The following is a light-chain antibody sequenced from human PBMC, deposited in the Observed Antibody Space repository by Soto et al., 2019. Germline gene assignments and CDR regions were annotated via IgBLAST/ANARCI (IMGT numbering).Light chain of an antibody. CDR3: HQYGSSPQT. CDR2: GAS. J-gene: IGKJ1*01. CDR1: QSVSSTY. V-gene: IGKV3-20*01. Sequence: EFELTQSPGTLSLSPGERATLSCRASQSVSSTYLAWYQQKPGQARRLLTYGASSRPTGIPDRFSGSGSGTDFTLTINTLEPEDFAVYYCHQYGSSPQTFGQGTRWIS.